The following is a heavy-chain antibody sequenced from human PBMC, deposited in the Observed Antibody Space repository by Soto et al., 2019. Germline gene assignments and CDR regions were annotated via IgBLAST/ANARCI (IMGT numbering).Heavy chain of an antibody. CDR2: ISGSGGST. J-gene: IGHJ6*03. CDR1: GFTFSSYA. D-gene: IGHD3-10*01. Sequence: PGGSLRLSCAASGFTFSSYAMSWVRQAPGKGLEWVSAISGSGGSTYYADSVKGRFTISRDNSKNTLYLQMNSLRAEDTAVYYCAKTGGPGSSLGYYYMDVWGKGTTVTVSS. CDR3: AKTGGPGSSLGYYYMDV. V-gene: IGHV3-23*01.